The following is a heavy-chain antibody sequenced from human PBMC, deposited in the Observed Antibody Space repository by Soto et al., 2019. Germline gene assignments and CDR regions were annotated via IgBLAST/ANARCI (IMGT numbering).Heavy chain of an antibody. CDR1: GFTFSSYG. CDR3: ARDFNTVDGIYYYYGMDV. D-gene: IGHD6-19*01. J-gene: IGHJ6*02. Sequence: PGGSLRLSCAASGFTFSSYGMHWVRQAPGKGLEWVAVIWYDVSNKYYADSVKGRFTISRDNSKNTLYLQMNSLRAEDTAVYYCARDFNTVDGIYYYYGMDVWGQGTKVTVSS. CDR2: IWYDVSNK. V-gene: IGHV3-33*01.